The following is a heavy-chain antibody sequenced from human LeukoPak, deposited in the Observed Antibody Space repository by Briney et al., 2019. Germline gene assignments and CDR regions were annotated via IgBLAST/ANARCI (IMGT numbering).Heavy chain of an antibody. CDR3: ARRQAVYISVWSWGPKKKANEYGLDV. CDR2: IDYTGST. Sequence: PSETLSLTCTVSGGSINDAYWSWIRQSPGRGLEWIGYIDYTGSTNYHPSLRGRVTISLATSKKQFSLTLSSVTAADTAVYYCARRQAVYISVWSWGPKKKANEYGLDVWGQGTTVTVSS. J-gene: IGHJ6*01. D-gene: IGHD6-13*01. V-gene: IGHV4-59*08. CDR1: GGSINDAY.